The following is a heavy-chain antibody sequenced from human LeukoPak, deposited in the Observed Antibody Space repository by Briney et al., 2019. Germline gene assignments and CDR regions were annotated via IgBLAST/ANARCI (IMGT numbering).Heavy chain of an antibody. CDR1: ENIFTTYY. D-gene: IGHD1-26*01. J-gene: IGHJ6*02. V-gene: IGHV1-46*01. Sequence: GASVKGSCKASENIFTTYYLHWVRQAPGHALEWVGIISPRSGSTTYAQKFQGRVSMTRDTSTSTVYMQLSSLRSDDTAVYYCARSTDGYSGNYYSGWGPGTTVIVSS. CDR3: ARSTDGYSGNYYSG. CDR2: ISPRSGST.